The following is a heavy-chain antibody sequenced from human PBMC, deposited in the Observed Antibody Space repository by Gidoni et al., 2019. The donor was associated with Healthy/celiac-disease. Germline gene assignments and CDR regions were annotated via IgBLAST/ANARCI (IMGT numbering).Heavy chain of an antibody. CDR1: GGSFSGYY. Sequence: QVQLQQWGAGLLKPSETLSLTCAVYGGSFSGYYWSWIRQPPGKGLEWIGEINHSGSTNYNPSLKSRVTISVDTSKNQFSLKLSSVTAADTAVYYCARGLAVGYYYYGMDVWGQGTTVTVSS. CDR2: INHSGST. CDR3: ARGLAVGYYYYGMDV. J-gene: IGHJ6*02. V-gene: IGHV4-34*01.